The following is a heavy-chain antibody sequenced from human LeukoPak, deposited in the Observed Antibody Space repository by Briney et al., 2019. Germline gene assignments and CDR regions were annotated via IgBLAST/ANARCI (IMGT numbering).Heavy chain of an antibody. J-gene: IGHJ4*02. CDR3: AKRNTMVRGGPCFDY. Sequence: GGSLRLSCAASGFTFSNYAMNWVRQAPGKGLEWVSIIFGADKNTTYYADSVKGRFTVSRDNSKNTLDLQMTDLRPEDTAIYYCAKRNTMVRGGPCFDYWGQGILVAVSS. V-gene: IGHV3-23*01. CDR1: GFTFSNYA. CDR2: IFGADKNTT. D-gene: IGHD3-10*01.